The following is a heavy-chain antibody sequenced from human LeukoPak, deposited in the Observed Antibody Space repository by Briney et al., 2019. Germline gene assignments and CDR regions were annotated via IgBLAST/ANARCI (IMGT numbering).Heavy chain of an antibody. V-gene: IGHV4-59*01. CDR1: GGSISSYY. CDR3: ARYLGINDAFDI. J-gene: IGHJ3*02. Sequence: KPSETLSLTCTVSGGSISSYYWSWIRQPPGKGLEWIGYIYYSGSTNYNPSLKSRVTISVDTSKNQFSLKLSSVTAADTAVYYCARYLGINDAFDIWGQGTMVTVSS. CDR2: IYYSGST. D-gene: IGHD3-10*01.